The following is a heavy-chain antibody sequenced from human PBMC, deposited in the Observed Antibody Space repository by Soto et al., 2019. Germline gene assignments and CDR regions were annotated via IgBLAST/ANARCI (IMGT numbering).Heavy chain of an antibody. V-gene: IGHV1-18*01. J-gene: IGHJ5*02. D-gene: IGHD2-8*01. CDR1: GYTFTSYG. CDR2: ISAYNGNT. Sequence: ASVKVSCKASGYTFTSYGISWVRQAPGQGLEWMGWISAYNGNTNYAQKLQGRVTMTTDTSTSTAYMELRSLRSDDTAVYYCVRVIVLMPPSDPWGQGTLVTVSS. CDR3: VRVIVLMPPSDP.